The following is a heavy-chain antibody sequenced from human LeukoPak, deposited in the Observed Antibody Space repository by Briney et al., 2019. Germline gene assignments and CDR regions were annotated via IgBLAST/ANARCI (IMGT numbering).Heavy chain of an antibody. V-gene: IGHV3-7*01. CDR2: IKQDGSEK. D-gene: IGHD1-20*01. J-gene: IGHJ4*02. CDR1: GFTFSNYW. Sequence: GGSLRRSCAASGFTFSNYWMSWVRQAPGKGLQWVANIKQDGSEKYYVDSVKGRFTISRDNAKNSLYLQMNSLRAEDTAVYYCARVAGAITGTFFDYWGPGTLVTVSS. CDR3: ARVAGAITGTFFDY.